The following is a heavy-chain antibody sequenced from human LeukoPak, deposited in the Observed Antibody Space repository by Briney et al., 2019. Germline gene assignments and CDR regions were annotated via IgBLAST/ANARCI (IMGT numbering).Heavy chain of an antibody. V-gene: IGHV4-61*02. J-gene: IGHJ3*02. CDR3: ARDIVGADRDAFDI. Sequence: SQTLSLTCTVSGGSISSGSYSWSWIRQPAGKGLEWIGRIYTSGSTNYNPSLKSRVTISVDTSKNQFSLKLSSVTAADTAVYYCARDIVGADRDAFDIWGQGTMVTVSS. CDR2: IYTSGST. CDR1: GGSISSGSYS. D-gene: IGHD1-26*01.